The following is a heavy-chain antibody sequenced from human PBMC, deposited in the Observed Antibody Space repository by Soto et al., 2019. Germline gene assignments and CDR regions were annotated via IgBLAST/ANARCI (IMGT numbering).Heavy chain of an antibody. D-gene: IGHD2-2*01. CDR3: ARLATTCYDGLCLDYYYMDV. CDR2: IHPSDSDT. Sequence: GESLKISCKGSGYSFNSDWIGWVRQMPGKGLEWMGIIHPSDSDTRYSPSFQGQVTISVDKSISTAYVQWSSLKASDTAMYYCARLATTCYDGLCLDYYYMDVWGKGTTVTVSS. J-gene: IGHJ6*03. CDR1: GYSFNSDW. V-gene: IGHV5-51*01.